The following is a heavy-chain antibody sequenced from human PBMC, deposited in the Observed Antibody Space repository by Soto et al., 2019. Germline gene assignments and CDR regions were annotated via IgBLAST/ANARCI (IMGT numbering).Heavy chain of an antibody. CDR1: GFTFNTYG. Sequence: QVQLVESGGGVVQPGRSLRLSCAASGFTFNTYGMHWVRQAPGKGLEWVAVIYYDGRNKYYADSVKGRFTISRDNSKNTLNLQMNSLRVEDTGVYYCARDLGELWPSVGGYWGQGTLVTVSS. V-gene: IGHV3-33*01. D-gene: IGHD1-26*01. CDR3: ARDLGELWPSVGGY. CDR2: IYYDGRNK. J-gene: IGHJ4*02.